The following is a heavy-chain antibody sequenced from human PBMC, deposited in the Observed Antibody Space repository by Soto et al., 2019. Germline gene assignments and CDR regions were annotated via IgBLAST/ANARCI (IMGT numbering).Heavy chain of an antibody. V-gene: IGHV1-8*01. J-gene: IGHJ5*02. CDR2: MNPNSGNT. CDR3: ARSVGQPAGYFDWLLVRNWFDP. Sequence: ASVKVSCKASGYTFTSYDINWVRQATGQGLEWMGWMNPNSGNTGYAQKFQGRVTMTRNTSISTAYMELSSLRSEDTAVYYCARSVGQPAGYFDWLLVRNWFDPWGQGTLDTVSS. D-gene: IGHD3-9*01. CDR1: GYTFTSYD.